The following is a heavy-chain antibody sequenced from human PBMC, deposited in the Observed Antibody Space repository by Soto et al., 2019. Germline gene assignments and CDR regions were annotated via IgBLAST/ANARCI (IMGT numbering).Heavy chain of an antibody. CDR1: GFTFSSYA. CDR3: ASGSSQRGFDY. V-gene: IGHV3-30-3*01. CDR2: ISYDGSNK. Sequence: GGSLRLSCAASGFTFSSYAMHWVRQAPGKGLEWVAVISYDGSNKYYADSVKGRFIISRDNSKNTLYLQMNSLRAEDTAVYYCASGSSQRGFDYWGQGTLVTVSS. D-gene: IGHD6-13*01. J-gene: IGHJ4*02.